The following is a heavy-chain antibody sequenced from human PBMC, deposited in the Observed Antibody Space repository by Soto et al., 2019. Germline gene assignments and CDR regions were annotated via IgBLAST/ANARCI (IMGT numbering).Heavy chain of an antibody. CDR1: GGSISSSSYY. J-gene: IGHJ3*02. Sequence: SETLSLTCTVSGGSISSSSYYWGWIRQPPGKGLEVIGSIYYSGSTYYNPSLKSRVTISVDTSKNQFSLKLSSVTAADTAVYYCARQTINWDDAFDIWGQGTMVTVSS. D-gene: IGHD7-27*01. CDR3: ARQTINWDDAFDI. CDR2: IYYSGST. V-gene: IGHV4-39*01.